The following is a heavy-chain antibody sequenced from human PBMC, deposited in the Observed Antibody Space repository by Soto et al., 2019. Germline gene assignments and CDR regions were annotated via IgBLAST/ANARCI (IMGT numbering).Heavy chain of an antibody. J-gene: IGHJ6*02. V-gene: IGHV3-9*01. D-gene: IGHD1-1*01. CDR3: AKGVRKDWNEMDV. Sequence: EVQLVESGGGLVQPGRSLRLSCAGLGFRFDDYTMHWVRQAPRKGLEWVSGISWNSGKLGYADSVQGRFTISRDNARNFLYLQMNSLTTEDTALYYCAKGVRKDWNEMDVWGPGTTVHVSS. CDR1: GFRFDDYT. CDR2: ISWNSGKL.